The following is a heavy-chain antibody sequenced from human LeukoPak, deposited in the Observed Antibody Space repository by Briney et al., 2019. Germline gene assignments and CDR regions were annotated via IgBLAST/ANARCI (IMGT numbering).Heavy chain of an antibody. V-gene: IGHV3-23*01. CDR3: ARAPVYYDESSGYLKISNWYFDL. CDR2: ISGSGINT. J-gene: IGHJ2*01. Sequence: GGSLRLSCAASGFTFRNYAVSWVRQAPGKGLEWVSAISGSGINTYYADSVKGRFTISRDNAKNSLYLQMNSLRAEDTAVYYCARAPVYYDESSGYLKISNWYFDLWGRGTLVTVSS. D-gene: IGHD3-22*01. CDR1: GFTFRNYA.